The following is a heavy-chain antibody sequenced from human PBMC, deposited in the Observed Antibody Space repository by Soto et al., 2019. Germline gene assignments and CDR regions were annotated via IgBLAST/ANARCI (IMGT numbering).Heavy chain of an antibody. J-gene: IGHJ4*02. CDR3: ARRLIECIPAVVDY. CDR1: GYTFTDFG. Sequence: QVHLVQSGTEMKKPGASVKVSCKASGYTFTDFGIGWFQQTPGQGLQWMGWISAYNGDRNYAQKFDYRVTMTTDSSSRTAYMELRSLRTDDTAGDYCARRLIECIPAVVDYWGQGTLLTVSS. CDR2: ISAYNGDR. V-gene: IGHV1-18*01. D-gene: IGHD2-2*01.